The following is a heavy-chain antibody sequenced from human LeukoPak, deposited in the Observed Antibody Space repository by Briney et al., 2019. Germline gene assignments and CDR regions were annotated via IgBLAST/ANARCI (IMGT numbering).Heavy chain of an antibody. J-gene: IGHJ5*02. CDR1: GGTFSSYA. V-gene: IGHV1-46*01. CDR2: INPSGGST. Sequence: ASVKVSCKASGGTFSSYAISWVRQAPGQGLEWMGIINPSGGSTSYAQKFQGRVTMTRDTSTSTVYMELSSLRSEDTAVYYCARETRATGFDPWGQGTLVTVSS. D-gene: IGHD5-12*01. CDR3: ARETRATGFDP.